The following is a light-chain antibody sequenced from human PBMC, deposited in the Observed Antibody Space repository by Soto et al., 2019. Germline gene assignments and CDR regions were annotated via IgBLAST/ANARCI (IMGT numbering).Light chain of an antibody. Sequence: EIVLTQSPGTLSLSPGERATLSCRASQSVTSNYLAWYHQKPGQAPRLLIYGASSRATGIPDRFSGSGSGTDFTLSISRLEPEDFAVFYCQQYGSSPFTFGPGTKVDIK. CDR3: QQYGSSPFT. CDR2: GAS. CDR1: QSVTSNY. V-gene: IGKV3-20*01. J-gene: IGKJ3*01.